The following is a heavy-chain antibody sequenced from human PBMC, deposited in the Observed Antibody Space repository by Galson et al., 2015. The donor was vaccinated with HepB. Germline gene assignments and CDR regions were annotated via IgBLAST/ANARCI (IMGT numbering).Heavy chain of an antibody. V-gene: IGHV3-7*03. J-gene: IGHJ4*02. CDR1: GFTFTDYW. D-gene: IGHD3-3*02. CDR3: AGAFL. CDR2: IKPDGSEK. Sequence: SLRLSCAASGFTFTDYWMSWVRQAPGKGLEWVANIKPDGSEKYYVDSVKGRFTISRDNAKNSIYLQMNSLRSDDTAVYYCAGAFLGGQGTLVTVSS.